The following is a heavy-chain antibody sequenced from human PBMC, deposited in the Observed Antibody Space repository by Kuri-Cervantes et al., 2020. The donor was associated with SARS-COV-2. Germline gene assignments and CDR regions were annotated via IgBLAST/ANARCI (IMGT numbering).Heavy chain of an antibody. J-gene: IGHJ4*02. CDR2: ISSSSSYI. V-gene: IGHV3-11*06. Sequence: GGSLRLSCAASGFTFSDYYMSWIRQAPGKGLEWVSYISSSSSYIYYADSVKGRFTISRDNAKNSLYLQMNSLRAEDTAVYYCARVRGGGRAAAGLDYWGQGTLVTVSS. D-gene: IGHD6-13*01. CDR3: ARVRGGGRAAAGLDY. CDR1: GFTFSDYY.